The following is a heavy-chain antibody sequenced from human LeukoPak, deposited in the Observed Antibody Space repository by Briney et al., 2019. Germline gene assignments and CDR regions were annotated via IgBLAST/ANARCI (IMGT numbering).Heavy chain of an antibody. Sequence: SSETLSLTCTVSGGSISSYYWSWIRQPPGKGLEWIGYIYYSGSTNYNPSLKSRVTISVDTSKNQFSLKLSSVTAADTAVYYCARHRIVVVPAAKKGRWFDPWGQGTLVAVSS. V-gene: IGHV4-59*08. CDR1: GGSISSYY. CDR2: IYYSGST. D-gene: IGHD2-2*01. J-gene: IGHJ5*02. CDR3: ARHRIVVVPAAKKGRWFDP.